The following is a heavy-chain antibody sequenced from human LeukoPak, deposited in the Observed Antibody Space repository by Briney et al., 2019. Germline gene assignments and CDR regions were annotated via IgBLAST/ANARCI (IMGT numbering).Heavy chain of an antibody. J-gene: IGHJ3*02. CDR3: AKALGIAAADAFDI. Sequence: GGSLRLSCAASGFTFDDYAMHWVRQAPGKGLEWVSGISWNSGSIGYADSVKGRFTISRDNAKNSLYLQMNSLRAEDVALYYCAKALGIAAADAFDIWGQGTMVTVSS. V-gene: IGHV3-9*03. CDR1: GFTFDDYA. D-gene: IGHD6-13*01. CDR2: ISWNSGSI.